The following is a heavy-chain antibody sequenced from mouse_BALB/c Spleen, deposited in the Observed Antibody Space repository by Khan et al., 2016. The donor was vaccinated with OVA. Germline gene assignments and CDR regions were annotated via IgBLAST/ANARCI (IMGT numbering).Heavy chain of an antibody. CDR2: LDTATGEP. D-gene: IGHD1-1*01. J-gene: IGHJ4*01. V-gene: IGHV9-2-1*01. Sequence: QIQLVQSGPELKKPGETVKISCRASGYTFTDYSIHWVKQAPGKGLKWLGWLDTATGEPTYAADFKGRFAFSSETSAKTANLQINNLKNEDVTTYFCSRRGIYYFGSSYYYAMDYWGQGTSVTVSS. CDR1: GYTFTDYS. CDR3: SRRGIYYFGSSYYYAMDY.